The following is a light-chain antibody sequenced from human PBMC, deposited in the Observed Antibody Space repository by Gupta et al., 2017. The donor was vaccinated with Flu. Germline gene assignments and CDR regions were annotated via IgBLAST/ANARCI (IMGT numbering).Light chain of an antibody. CDR3: RQALQTPLT. V-gene: IGKV2-28*01. J-gene: IGKJ4*01. CDR1: QSLLYSNGYNY. Sequence: DIVMTQSPLSLPVTPGEPASIFCRASQSLLYSNGYNYLDWYLQKPGQSPKLLIYLGSTRASGVPDRFSGSGSGTDFTLKISRVEAEDVGGYYCRQALQTPLTFGGGTKVDIK. CDR2: LGS.